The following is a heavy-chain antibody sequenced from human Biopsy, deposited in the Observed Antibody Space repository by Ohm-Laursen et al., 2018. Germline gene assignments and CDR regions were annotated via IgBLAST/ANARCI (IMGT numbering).Heavy chain of an antibody. CDR3: ARIAAAGWDDY. D-gene: IGHD6-25*01. V-gene: IGHV1-18*01. Sequence: SVKVSCKASGYKFTSYGMSWVRQAPGQGFEWMGRISGYNSNTNYAQKFQGRITMTIDAATSTGYMDLRSLKSDDTAVYYCARIAAAGWDDYWGQGTLVTVSS. J-gene: IGHJ4*02. CDR2: ISGYNSNT. CDR1: GYKFTSYG.